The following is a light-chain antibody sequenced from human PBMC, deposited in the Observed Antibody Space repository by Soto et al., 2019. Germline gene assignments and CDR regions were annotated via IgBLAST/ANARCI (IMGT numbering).Light chain of an antibody. CDR2: GAS. CDR3: QQTFLSPLT. CDR1: QSITNY. Sequence: DIQMTQSPSSLSASVGDRVTITCRASQSITNYLNWYQQKPGKAPKLLFSGASNLQSGVPSGFSGRRFGTDSTLTISSLQHEDFATYFCQQTFLSPLTFGQGTKVEFK. J-gene: IGKJ1*01. V-gene: IGKV1-39*01.